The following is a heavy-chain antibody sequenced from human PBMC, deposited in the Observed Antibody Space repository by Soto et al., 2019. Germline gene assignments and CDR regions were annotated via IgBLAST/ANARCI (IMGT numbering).Heavy chain of an antibody. CDR2: IIHIFGDP. CDR3: ARDREAAALGRRWVFDV. Sequence: QVQLVQSGAEVKKPGSSVKVSCKASGGTFSTYAINWVRQAPGQGLEWVGSIIHIFGDPDYAEDFQGRVTSRADESTSTAYSEVSRLRSDDAAVYCCARDREAAALGRRWVFDVWGRGTLGTVSS. J-gene: IGHJ2*01. V-gene: IGHV1-69*01. CDR1: GGTFSTYA. D-gene: IGHD6-13*01.